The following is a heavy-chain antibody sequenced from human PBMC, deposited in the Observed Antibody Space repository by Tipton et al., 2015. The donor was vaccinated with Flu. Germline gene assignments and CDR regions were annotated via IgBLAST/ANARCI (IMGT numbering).Heavy chain of an antibody. CDR2: ISPYNGKI. CDR1: GYTFSSYG. V-gene: IGHV1-18*01. CDR3: ARTAKIWLAVAGIQVWFDP. Sequence: QLVQSGAEVKKAGASVKVSCKASGYTFSSYGISWVRQAPGQGLGWMGWISPYNGKIKYAKKFQGRVTMTTDTSTSTAYMELRSLRSDDTAMYYCARTAKIWLAVAGIQVWFDPWGQGTLVTVSS. D-gene: IGHD6-19*01. J-gene: IGHJ5*02.